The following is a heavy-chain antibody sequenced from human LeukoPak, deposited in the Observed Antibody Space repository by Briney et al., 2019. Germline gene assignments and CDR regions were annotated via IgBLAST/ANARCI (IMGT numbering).Heavy chain of an antibody. CDR2: INQYGNEK. CDR1: GFTFSTYW. D-gene: IGHD6-19*01. V-gene: IGHV3-7*03. CDR3: AREIAVAGIRYFDY. J-gene: IGHJ4*02. Sequence: GGSLRLSCAASGFTFSTYWMNWVRQAPGKGLEWVANINQYGNEKYYVDSVKGRFTISRDNGKNSLYLEMNSLRAEDTAVYYCAREIAVAGIRYFDYWGQGTLVTVSS.